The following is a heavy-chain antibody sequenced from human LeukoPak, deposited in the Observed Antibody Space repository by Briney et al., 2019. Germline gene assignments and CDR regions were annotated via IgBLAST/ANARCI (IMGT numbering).Heavy chain of an antibody. V-gene: IGHV3-48*01. CDR3: ARGFYTPDY. CDR1: GFTFRSYG. CDR2: ISTGSTTI. Sequence: GGTLRLSCAVSGFTFRSYGMNWVRQAPGKGLEWVSYISTGSTTISYADSVKGRFTISRDNAKSSLYLEMNSLRAEDTAMYYCARGFYTPDYWGQGTLVTVSS. J-gene: IGHJ4*02.